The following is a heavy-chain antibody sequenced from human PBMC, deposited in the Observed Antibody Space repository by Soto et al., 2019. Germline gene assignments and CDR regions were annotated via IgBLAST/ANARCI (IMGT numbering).Heavy chain of an antibody. J-gene: IGHJ4*02. V-gene: IGHV6-1*01. CDR1: GGIVSRERTS. D-gene: IGHD3-16*01. CDR3: ARAFGAHAGHVDY. CDR2: TDYRSTWFT. Sequence: SQTLSRTGAISGGIVSRERTSWNWIKQSPSRGLDWLGRTDYRSTWFTEYAVSVRSRMTINADTSENPFSLHLNSVTPEDTAAYYCARAFGAHAGHVDYWGQGTLGTVSS.